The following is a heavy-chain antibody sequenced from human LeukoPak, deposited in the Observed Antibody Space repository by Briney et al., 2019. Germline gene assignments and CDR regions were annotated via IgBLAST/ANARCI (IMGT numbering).Heavy chain of an antibody. D-gene: IGHD6-6*01. CDR1: GGTFSSYA. V-gene: IGHV1-69*04. Sequence: SVKVSCKASGGTFSSYAISWVRQASGQGLEWMGRIIPILGIANYAQKFQGRVTITADKSTSTAYMELSSLRSEDTAVYYCARDIAAGEGTDWGQGTLVTVSS. CDR2: IIPILGIA. CDR3: ARDIAAGEGTD. J-gene: IGHJ4*02.